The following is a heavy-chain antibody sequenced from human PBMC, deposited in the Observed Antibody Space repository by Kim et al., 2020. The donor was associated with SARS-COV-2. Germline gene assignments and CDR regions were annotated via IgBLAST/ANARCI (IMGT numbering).Heavy chain of an antibody. Sequence: SETLSLTCTVSGGSISSYYWSWIRQPPGKGLEWIGYIYYSGSTNYNPSLKSRVTISVDTSKNQFSLKLSSVTAADTAVYYCARDSLEHYYYGSGSYYQAYYYYYGMDVWGQGTTVTVSS. CDR3: ARDSLEHYYYGSGSYYQAYYYYYGMDV. D-gene: IGHD3-10*01. V-gene: IGHV4-59*01. J-gene: IGHJ6*02. CDR2: IYYSGST. CDR1: GGSISSYY.